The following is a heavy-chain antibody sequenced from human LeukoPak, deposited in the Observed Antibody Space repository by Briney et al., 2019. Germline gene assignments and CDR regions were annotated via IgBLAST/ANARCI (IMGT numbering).Heavy chain of an antibody. CDR3: AKDGGAYYYDSSGYYGDY. Sequence: GGSLRLSCAASGFTFSSYAMSWVRQAPGKGLEWVSAISGSGGSTYYADSVKGRFTISRDNSKNTLYLQMNSLRAEDTAVYYCAKDGGAYYYDSSGYYGDYWGQGTLVTVSS. D-gene: IGHD3-22*01. CDR2: ISGSGGST. CDR1: GFTFSSYA. V-gene: IGHV3-23*01. J-gene: IGHJ4*02.